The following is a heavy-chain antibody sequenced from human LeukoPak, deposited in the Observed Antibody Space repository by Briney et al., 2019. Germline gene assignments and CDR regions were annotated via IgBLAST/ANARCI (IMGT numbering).Heavy chain of an antibody. CDR1: GFSFIGHW. V-gene: IGHV5-51*01. CDR3: ARPPAAADTLSNWYFDL. J-gene: IGHJ2*01. Sequence: GASLKISCKGSGFSFIGHWIGWVRQLPGKGLEWMGIIYGGDSDTRYSPSFQGQVAISADKSITTAYLQWSSLRTSDTAMYYCARPPAAADTLSNWYFDLWGRGTLVTVSS. D-gene: IGHD6-13*01. CDR2: IYGGDSDT.